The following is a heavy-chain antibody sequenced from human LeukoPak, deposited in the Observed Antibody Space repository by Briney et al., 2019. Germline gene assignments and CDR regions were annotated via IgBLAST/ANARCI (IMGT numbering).Heavy chain of an antibody. V-gene: IGHV3-33*01. D-gene: IGHD4-11*01. CDR1: GFIFSRHG. CDR3: ARDAQRGFDYSNSLKN. J-gene: IGHJ4*01. CDR2: IWSDATNI. Sequence: QAGGSLRLSCAASGFIFSRHGMHWVRQAPGKGLEWVAVIWSDATNIFYADSVKGRFTISRDNSQNTVFLQMNSLRVKDTAIYYCARDAQRGFDYSNSLKNWGHGTLVTVSS.